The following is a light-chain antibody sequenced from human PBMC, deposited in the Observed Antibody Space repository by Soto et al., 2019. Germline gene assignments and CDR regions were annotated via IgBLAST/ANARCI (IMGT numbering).Light chain of an antibody. CDR2: VAS. CDR1: QSVRSN. Sequence: EIVMTQSPATLSVSPGERATLSCRASQSVRSNLAWYQHKPGQAPRLLIYVASSRPAGVPARFSGSGSGTEFTLTISSLQSEDFAVYYCQQYNNWPETFGQATKVEIK. CDR3: QQYNNWPET. J-gene: IGKJ1*01. V-gene: IGKV3-15*01.